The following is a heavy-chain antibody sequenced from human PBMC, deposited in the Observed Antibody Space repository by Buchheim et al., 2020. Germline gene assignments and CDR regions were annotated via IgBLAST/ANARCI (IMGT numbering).Heavy chain of an antibody. Sequence: QVQLVESGGGVVQPGRSLRLSCAASGFTFSSYGMHWVRQAPGKGLEWVAVIWYDGSNKYYANSVKGRFTISRDNSKDTTYLQMNSLRAEDTAVYYCARVSDTYGNAAFDYWGQGTL. CDR3: ARVSDTYGNAAFDY. V-gene: IGHV3-33*01. CDR2: IWYDGSNK. D-gene: IGHD5-18*01. J-gene: IGHJ4*02. CDR1: GFTFSSYG.